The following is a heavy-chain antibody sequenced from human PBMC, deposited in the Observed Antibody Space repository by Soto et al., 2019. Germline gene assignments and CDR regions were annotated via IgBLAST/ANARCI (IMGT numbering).Heavy chain of an antibody. CDR1: GYTFTSYH. V-gene: IGHV1-18*01. CDR2: ISAYNTNT. CDR3: ARDTPPTDY. J-gene: IGHJ4*02. Sequence: QVRLVQSGAEVKKPGASVKVSCKTSGYTFTSYHISWVRQAPGQGLEWMGWISAYNTNTNYAHKFQGRVTMTTDTLTSTAYMELRSLRSDDTAVYYCARDTPPTDYWGQGTLVTVSS.